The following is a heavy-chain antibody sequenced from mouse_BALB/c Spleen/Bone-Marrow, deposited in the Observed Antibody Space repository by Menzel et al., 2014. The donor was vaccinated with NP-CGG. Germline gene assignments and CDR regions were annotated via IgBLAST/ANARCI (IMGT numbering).Heavy chain of an antibody. J-gene: IGHJ2*01. D-gene: IGHD4-1*01. V-gene: IGHV5-9*02. Sequence: EVKLVESGGGLVKPGGSLKLSCAASGFAFSSYDMSWVRQTPEKRLEWVATISSGGSYTYYPDSVKGRFTISRDNARNTLYLQMSSLRSEDTALYYCARPLTGAYFDYWGQGTTLTASS. CDR2: ISSGGSYT. CDR3: ARPLTGAYFDY. CDR1: GFAFSSYD.